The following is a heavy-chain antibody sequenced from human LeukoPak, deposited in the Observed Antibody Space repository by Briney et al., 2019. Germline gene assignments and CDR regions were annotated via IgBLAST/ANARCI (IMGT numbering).Heavy chain of an antibody. CDR1: GGSISSGGYY. CDR3: ASGYSTPQSCRFDP. V-gene: IGHV4-39*07. D-gene: IGHD6-13*01. CDR2: INHSGST. Sequence: SETLSLTCTVSGGSISSGGYYWSWIRQPPGKGLEWIGEINHSGSTNYNPSLKSRVTISVDTSKNQFSLKLSSVTAADTAVYYCASGYSTPQSCRFDPWGQGTLVTVSS. J-gene: IGHJ5*02.